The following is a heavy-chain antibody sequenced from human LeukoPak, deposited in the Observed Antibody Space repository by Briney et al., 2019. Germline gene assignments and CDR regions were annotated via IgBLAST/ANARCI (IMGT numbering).Heavy chain of an antibody. J-gene: IGHJ4*02. D-gene: IGHD3-10*01. Sequence: SETLSLTCTVSGGSISSSSYYWGWIRQPPGKGLEWIGSIYYSGSTYYNPSLKSRVTISVGTSKNQFSLKLSSVTAADTAVYYCARHTYYYGSGRGKFDYWGQGTLVTVSS. CDR3: ARHTYYYGSGRGKFDY. CDR1: GGSISSSSYY. V-gene: IGHV4-39*01. CDR2: IYYSGST.